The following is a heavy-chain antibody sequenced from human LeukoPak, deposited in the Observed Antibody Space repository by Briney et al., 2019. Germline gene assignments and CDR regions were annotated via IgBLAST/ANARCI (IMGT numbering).Heavy chain of an antibody. CDR2: RYYSGST. D-gene: IGHD3-16*01. CDR3: ARVRGDFETD. V-gene: IGHV4-59*01. Sequence: PSETLSLTCSVSGGSISSYYWTWIRQPPGKGLEWIRYRYYSGSTTYNPSLKSRVTISVDTSKSQFSLKLISVTAADAAIYYCARVRGDFETDWGQGTLVTVSS. CDR1: GGSISSYY. J-gene: IGHJ1*01.